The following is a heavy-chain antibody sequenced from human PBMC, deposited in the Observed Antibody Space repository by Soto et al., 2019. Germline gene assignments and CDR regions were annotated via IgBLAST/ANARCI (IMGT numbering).Heavy chain of an antibody. Sequence: SETLSLTCTVSGGSISSYYWSWIRQPPGKGLDWIGYIYYSGSTNYNPSLKSRVTISVDTSKNQFSLKLSSVTAADTAVYYCARDYGRDENTRSNYYYGMDVWGQGTTVTVSS. CDR1: GGSISSYY. D-gene: IGHD1-26*01. J-gene: IGHJ6*02. CDR3: ARDYGRDENTRSNYYYGMDV. V-gene: IGHV4-59*01. CDR2: IYYSGST.